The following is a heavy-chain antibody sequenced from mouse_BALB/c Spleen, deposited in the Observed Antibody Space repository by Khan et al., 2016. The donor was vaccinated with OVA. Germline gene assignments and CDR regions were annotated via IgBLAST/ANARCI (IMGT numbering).Heavy chain of an antibody. CDR2: INTYTGEP. Sequence: QIQLVQSGPELKKPGETVKISCKASGYTFTIYGMNWVRQAPGKGLKWMGWINTYTGEPTYADDFKGRLVFSLETSASTVFSQINNLKTKDTATYFRARVEYAGTMDYWGQGTTVTVSS. CDR3: ARVEYAGTMDY. V-gene: IGHV9-3-1*01. D-gene: IGHD2-14*01. CDR1: GYTFTIYG. J-gene: IGHJ4*01.